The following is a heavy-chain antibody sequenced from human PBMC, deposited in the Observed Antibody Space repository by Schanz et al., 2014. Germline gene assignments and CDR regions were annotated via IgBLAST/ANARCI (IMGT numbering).Heavy chain of an antibody. Sequence: QAQLMQSGPELKRPGASVKVSCEASRYTFTDYGLSWVRQAPGQGLEWMGRIIPILGIANYAQKFQGRVTITADKSTSTAYMELTSLRSEDTAVYYCAGTYCSSTSCYTGYYYMDVWGKGTTVTVSS. CDR1: RYTFTDYG. CDR2: IIPILGIA. J-gene: IGHJ6*03. CDR3: AGTYCSSTSCYTGYYYMDV. V-gene: IGHV1-69*04. D-gene: IGHD2-2*02.